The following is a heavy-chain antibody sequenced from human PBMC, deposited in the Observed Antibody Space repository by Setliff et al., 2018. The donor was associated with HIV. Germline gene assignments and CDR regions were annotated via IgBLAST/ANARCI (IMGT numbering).Heavy chain of an antibody. V-gene: IGHV4-4*07. CDR1: GDSISTDY. Sequence: SETLSLTCTVSGDSISTDYWTWIRQPPGKGLEWIGRIDSSGTTDYKPSLKGRVAISVDTSRNQFSLRVTSVTAADTAVYFCARDRHSSGLGSYGPWGPGILVTVPS. CDR2: IDSSGTT. D-gene: IGHD3-10*01. CDR3: ARDRHSSGLGSYGP. J-gene: IGHJ5*02.